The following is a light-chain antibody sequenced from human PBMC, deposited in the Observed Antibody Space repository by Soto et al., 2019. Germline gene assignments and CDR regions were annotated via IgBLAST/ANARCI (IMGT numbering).Light chain of an antibody. CDR2: DAS. CDR3: QQRSNWPPYT. CDR1: QSVSSY. J-gene: IGKJ2*01. Sequence: EIVLTQSPATLSLSPGERATLSCRASQSVSSYLAWYQQKPGQAPRLLIYDASTRATGIPARFSGSGSGTDFTLTISSVEPEDVAVYYCQQRSNWPPYTFGQGTKLEIK. V-gene: IGKV3-11*01.